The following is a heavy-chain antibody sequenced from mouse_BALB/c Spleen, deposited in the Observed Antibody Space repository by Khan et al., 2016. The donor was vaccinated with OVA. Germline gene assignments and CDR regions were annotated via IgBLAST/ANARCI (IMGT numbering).Heavy chain of an antibody. CDR3: TGSTMAY. CDR1: GYTFPDYE. Sequence: QVQLKQSGAELVRPGASVTLSCKASGYTFPDYELHWVKQTPVLGLEWMGVIDPKTGVTAYNQKFKGKATLTADKSSSTAYMELRSLTSEDSAVLYCTGSTMAYWGRGTPVTVSA. V-gene: IGHV1-15*01. J-gene: IGHJ3*01. CDR2: IDPKTGVT.